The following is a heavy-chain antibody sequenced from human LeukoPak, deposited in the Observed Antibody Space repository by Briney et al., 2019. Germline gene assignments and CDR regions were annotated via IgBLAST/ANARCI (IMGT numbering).Heavy chain of an antibody. CDR3: ARDGRWGNWFDP. J-gene: IGHJ5*02. V-gene: IGHV4-59*01. D-gene: IGHD4-23*01. Sequence: SETLSLTCTVSGGSISSYYWSWIRQPPGKGLEWIGYIYYSGSTNYNPSLKSRVTISADTSKNQFSLKLSSVTAADTAVYYCARDGRWGNWFDPWGQGTLVTVSS. CDR2: IYYSGST. CDR1: GGSISSYY.